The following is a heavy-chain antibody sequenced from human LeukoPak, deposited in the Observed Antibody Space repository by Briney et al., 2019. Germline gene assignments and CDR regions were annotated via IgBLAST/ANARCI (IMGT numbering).Heavy chain of an antibody. CDR3: ARDRGSSSWGATDY. Sequence: PGGSLRLSCAASGFTLSSYGMHWVRQAPGKGLEWVAVIWYDGSNKYYADSVKGRFTISRDNSKNTLYLQMNSLRAEDTAVYYCARDRGSSSWGATDYWGQGTLVTVSS. V-gene: IGHV3-33*01. D-gene: IGHD6-13*01. J-gene: IGHJ4*02. CDR1: GFTLSSYG. CDR2: IWYDGSNK.